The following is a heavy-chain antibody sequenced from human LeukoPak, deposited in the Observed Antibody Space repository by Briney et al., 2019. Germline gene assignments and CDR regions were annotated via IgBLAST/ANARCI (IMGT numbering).Heavy chain of an antibody. CDR1: GGSISSYY. D-gene: IGHD3-3*01. Sequence: SETLSLTCTVSGGSISSYYWSWIRQPPGKGLEWIGYIYYSGSTNYNPSLKGRVTISVDTSKNQFSLKLSSVTAADTAVYYCARSGRDYDFWSGYYKYYYYGMDVWGQGTTVTVSS. J-gene: IGHJ6*02. CDR2: IYYSGST. CDR3: ARSGRDYDFWSGYYKYYYYGMDV. V-gene: IGHV4-59*01.